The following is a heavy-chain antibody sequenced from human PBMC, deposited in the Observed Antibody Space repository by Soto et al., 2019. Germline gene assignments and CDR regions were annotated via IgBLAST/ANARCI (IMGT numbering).Heavy chain of an antibody. V-gene: IGHV3-7*01. CDR1: GFTFSSYW. Sequence: GGSLRLSCAASGFTFSSYWMSWVRQAPGKGLEWVANIKQDGSEKYYVDSVEGRFTISRDNAKNSLYLQMNSLRAEDTAVYYCARFERYSSGPNWFDPWGQGTLVTVSS. CDR2: IKQDGSEK. CDR3: ARFERYSSGPNWFDP. J-gene: IGHJ5*02. D-gene: IGHD6-19*01.